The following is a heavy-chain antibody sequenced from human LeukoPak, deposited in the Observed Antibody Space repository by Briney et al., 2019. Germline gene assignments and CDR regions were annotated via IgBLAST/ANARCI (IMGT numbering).Heavy chain of an antibody. V-gene: IGHV4-34*01. D-gene: IGHD3-22*01. CDR3: ARGDYDSSEAHYFDY. Sequence: SETLSLTCAVYGGSFSGYYWSWIRQPPGKGLEWIGEINHSGSTNYNPSLKSRVTISVDTSKNQFSLKLSSVTAADTAVYYCARGDYDSSEAHYFDYWGQGTLVTVSS. J-gene: IGHJ4*02. CDR1: GGSFSGYY. CDR2: INHSGST.